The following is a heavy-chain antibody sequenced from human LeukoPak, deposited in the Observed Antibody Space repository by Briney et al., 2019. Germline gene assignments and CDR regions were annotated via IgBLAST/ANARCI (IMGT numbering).Heavy chain of an antibody. CDR1: GGSISNYN. V-gene: IGHV4-59*08. J-gene: IGHJ4*02. CDR2: IYYSGST. CDR3: ESTSTAMVDSGCYCIDY. Sequence: SETLSFTCTGSGGSISNYNWSWIRHAPGKGLEWIGYIYYSGSTNYNPSLMSRVSISVDTSKNPFSLKLSSVTAADTALYYCESTSTAMVDSGCYCIDYWGQGTLVTVSS. D-gene: IGHD5-18*01.